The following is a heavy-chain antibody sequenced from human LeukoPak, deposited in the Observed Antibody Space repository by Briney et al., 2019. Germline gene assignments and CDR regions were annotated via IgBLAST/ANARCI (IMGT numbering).Heavy chain of an antibody. J-gene: IGHJ4*02. CDR2: ISSSSSYI. CDR3: ARVRRLRLGELSSDY. D-gene: IGHD3-16*02. Sequence: PGGSLRLSCAASGFTFSSYSMNWVRQAPGKGLEWVSSISSSSSYIYYADSVKGRFTISRDNAKNSLYLQMNSLRAEDTAVYYCARVRRLRLGELSSDYWGQGTLVTVSS. CDR1: GFTFSSYS. V-gene: IGHV3-21*01.